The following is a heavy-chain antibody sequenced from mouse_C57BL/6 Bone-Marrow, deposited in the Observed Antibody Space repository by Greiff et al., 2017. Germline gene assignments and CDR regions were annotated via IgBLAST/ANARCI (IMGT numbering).Heavy chain of an antibody. J-gene: IGHJ4*01. Sequence: EVMLVESGGGLVKPGGSLKLSCAASGFTFSDYGMHWVRQAPEKGLEWVAYISSGSSTIYYADTVKGRFTISRDNAKNTLFLQMTSLRSEDTAMYYCARPGNYGSPYYYAMDYWGQGTSVTVSS. V-gene: IGHV5-17*01. CDR1: GFTFSDYG. CDR2: ISSGSSTI. D-gene: IGHD1-1*01. CDR3: ARPGNYGSPYYYAMDY.